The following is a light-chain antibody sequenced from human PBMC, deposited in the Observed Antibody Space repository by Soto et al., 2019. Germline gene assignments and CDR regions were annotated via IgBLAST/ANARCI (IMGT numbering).Light chain of an antibody. J-gene: IGKJ1*01. V-gene: IGKV1-5*03. Sequence: DIQMTQSPSTLSASVGGRVTITCRASQSITSWLAWYQQKPGKAPKLLIHKASSLESGVPSRFSGSGSGTEFTLTISSLQPDDLATYYCQQYIDYPWTFGQGTKVDIK. CDR1: QSITSW. CDR2: KAS. CDR3: QQYIDYPWT.